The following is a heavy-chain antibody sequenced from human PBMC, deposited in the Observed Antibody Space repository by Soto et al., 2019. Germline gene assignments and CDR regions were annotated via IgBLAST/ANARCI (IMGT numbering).Heavy chain of an antibody. CDR3: AKDQLGYCSGGSCYSNWFDP. J-gene: IGHJ5*02. V-gene: IGHV3-23*01. CDR1: GFTFSSYA. D-gene: IGHD2-15*01. CDR2: ISGSGGST. Sequence: LRLSCAASGFTFSSYAMSWVRQAPGKGLERVSAISGSGGSTYYADSVKGRFTISRDNSKNTLYLQMNSLRAEDTAVYYCAKDQLGYCSGGSCYSNWFDPWGQGTLVTVSS.